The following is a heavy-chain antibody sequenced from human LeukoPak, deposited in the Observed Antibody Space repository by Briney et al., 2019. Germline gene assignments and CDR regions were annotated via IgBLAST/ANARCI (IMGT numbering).Heavy chain of an antibody. J-gene: IGHJ4*02. CDR2: INPHNGDT. D-gene: IGHD3-22*01. CDR3: AREGRDYYDSRVYDY. Sequence: GASVKVSCKASGYTFTSYYIHWVRQAPGQGLEWMGWINPHNGDTNYEQMFQGRVTMTRDTSISTAYMELSRLRSDDTAVYYCAREGRDYYDSRVYDYWGQGTLVTVSS. V-gene: IGHV1-2*02. CDR1: GYTFTSYY.